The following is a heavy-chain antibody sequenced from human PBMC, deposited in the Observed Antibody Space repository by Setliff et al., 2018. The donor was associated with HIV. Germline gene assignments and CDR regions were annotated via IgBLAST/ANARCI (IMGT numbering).Heavy chain of an antibody. D-gene: IGHD4-4*01. CDR3: AKESGLYSNYNYYYYMDV. CDR2: INNDTTTT. J-gene: IGHJ6*03. Sequence: PGGSLRLSCAASGFTFSRYWMHWVRQAPGQGLVWVSGINNDTTTTAYADSVKGRFSISRDNAKNTLYLQMNDLRGEDTAVYYCAKESGLYSNYNYYYYMDVWGKGTTVTVSS. CDR1: GFTFSRYW. V-gene: IGHV3-74*01.